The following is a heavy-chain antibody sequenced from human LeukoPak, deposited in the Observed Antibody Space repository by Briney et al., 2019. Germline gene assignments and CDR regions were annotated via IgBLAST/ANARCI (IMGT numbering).Heavy chain of an antibody. V-gene: IGHV1-69*05. CDR2: IIPIFGTA. J-gene: IGHJ4*02. CDR3: ARGLGYGSGSPFDY. Sequence: SVKVSCKASGGTFSSYAISWVRQAPGQGLEWMGGIIPIFGTANYAQKFQGRVTITTDESTSAAYMELSSLRSEDTAVYYCARGLGYGSGSPFDYWGQGTLVTVSS. CDR1: GGTFSSYA. D-gene: IGHD3-10*01.